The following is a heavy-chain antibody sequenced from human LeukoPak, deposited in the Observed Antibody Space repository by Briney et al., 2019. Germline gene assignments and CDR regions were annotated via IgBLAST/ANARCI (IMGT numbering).Heavy chain of an antibody. D-gene: IGHD3-22*01. CDR3: AGAHYHSSDY. V-gene: IGHV3-7*01. CDR1: GFTFGSYW. Sequence: GSLRLSCAASGFTFGSYWMSWVRQAPGKGLEWVANIKQDGSEKYYVDSVKGRFAISRDSARNSLYLQMNSLRAEDTAIYYCAGAHYHSSDYGAKGPLVTVPS. CDR2: IKQDGSEK. J-gene: IGHJ4*02.